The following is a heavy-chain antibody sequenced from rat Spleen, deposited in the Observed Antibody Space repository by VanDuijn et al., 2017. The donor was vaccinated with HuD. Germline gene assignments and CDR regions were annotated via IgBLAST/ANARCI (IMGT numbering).Heavy chain of an antibody. CDR1: GYSITSSY. CDR3: ARYGYNLGYFDY. V-gene: IGHV3-1*01. CDR2: ISYSGST. Sequence: ELQLQESGPGLVKPSQSLSLTCSVTGYSITSSYRWNWIRKFPGNKMEWMGYISYSGSTSYNPSLKSRISITRDTSKNQFFLQLNSVTTEDTATYYCARYGYNLGYFDYWGQGVMVTVSS. D-gene: IGHD1-9*01. J-gene: IGHJ2*01.